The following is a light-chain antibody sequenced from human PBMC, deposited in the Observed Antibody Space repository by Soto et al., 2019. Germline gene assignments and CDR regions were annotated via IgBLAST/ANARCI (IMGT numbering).Light chain of an antibody. CDR2: AAS. CDR3: QQYGSSGT. CDR1: QSVSSSF. Sequence: EIVLTQSPGTLSLSPGERATLSCRASQSVSSSFLAWYQQRPGQAPRLIIYAASSRATGIPDRFSGSGSGTEFTLTISRLEPEDFAVYYCQQYGSSGTFGQGTKVDIK. J-gene: IGKJ1*01. V-gene: IGKV3-20*01.